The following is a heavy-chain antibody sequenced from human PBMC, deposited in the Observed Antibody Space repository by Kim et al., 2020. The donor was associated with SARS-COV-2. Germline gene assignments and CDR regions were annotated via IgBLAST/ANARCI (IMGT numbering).Heavy chain of an antibody. V-gene: IGHV3-23*01. CDR2: ISGSGGST. CDR1: GFTFSSYA. CDR3: AKHYSSGWYFPGNWFDP. J-gene: IGHJ5*02. D-gene: IGHD6-19*01. Sequence: GGSLRLSCAASGFTFSSYAMSWVRQAPGKGLEWVSAISGSGGSTYYADSVKGRFTISRDNSKNTLYLQMNSLRAEDTAVYYCAKHYSSGWYFPGNWFDPWGQGTLVTVSS.